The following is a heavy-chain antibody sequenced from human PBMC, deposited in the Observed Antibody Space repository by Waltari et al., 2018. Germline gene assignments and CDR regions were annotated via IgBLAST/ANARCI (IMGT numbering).Heavy chain of an antibody. CDR1: GGSISSGSYY. D-gene: IGHD1-26*01. J-gene: IGHJ3*02. CDR2: IYTSGST. V-gene: IGHV4-61*02. CDR3: ARIPARATEAFDI. Sequence: QVQLQESGPGLVKPSQTLSLTCTVSGGSISSGSYYWSWIRQPAGKGLEWIGRIYTSGSTNYNPSLKSRVTISVDTSKNQFSLKLSSVTAADTAVYYCARIPARATEAFDIWGQGTMVTVSS.